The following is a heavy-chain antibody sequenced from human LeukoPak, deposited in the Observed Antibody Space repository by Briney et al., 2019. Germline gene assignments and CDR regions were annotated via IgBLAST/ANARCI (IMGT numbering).Heavy chain of an antibody. D-gene: IGHD3-22*01. CDR3: ARVVQSTDSSGFYLPEYFQH. CDR2: INHSGST. J-gene: IGHJ1*01. CDR1: GGSFSGYY. V-gene: IGHV4-34*01. Sequence: SETLSLTCAVYGGSFSGYYWSWIRQPPGKGLEWIGEINHSGSTNYNPSLKSRVTISVDTSKNQFSLRLRSVTAADTAVYYCARVVQSTDSSGFYLPEYFQHWGQGTLVTVSS.